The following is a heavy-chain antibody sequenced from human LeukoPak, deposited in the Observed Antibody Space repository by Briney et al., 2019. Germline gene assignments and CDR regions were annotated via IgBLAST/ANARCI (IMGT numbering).Heavy chain of an antibody. CDR2: IIPILGIA. V-gene: IGHV1-69*04. CDR3: ARDYYGSGRPFDY. J-gene: IGHJ4*02. CDR1: GGTFSSYA. D-gene: IGHD3-10*01. Sequence: ASVKVSCKASGGTFSSYAISWVRQTPGQGLEWIGRIIPILGIANYAQKFQGRVTITADKSTSTAYMELSSLRSEDPAVYYCARDYYGSGRPFDYWGQGTLVTVSS.